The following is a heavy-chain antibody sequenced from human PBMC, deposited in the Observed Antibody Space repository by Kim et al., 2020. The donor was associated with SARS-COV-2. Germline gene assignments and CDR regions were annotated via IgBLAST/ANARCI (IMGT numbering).Heavy chain of an antibody. CDR3: ARGTQVVPAAMYYYYGMDV. D-gene: IGHD2-2*01. Sequence: SETLSLTCAVYGGSFSGYYWSWIRQPPGKGLEWIGEINHSGSTNYNPSLKSRVTISVDTSKNQFSLKPSSVTAADTAVYYCARGTQVVPAAMYYYYGMDVWGQGTTVTVSS. V-gene: IGHV4-34*01. CDR1: GGSFSGYY. J-gene: IGHJ6*02. CDR2: INHSGST.